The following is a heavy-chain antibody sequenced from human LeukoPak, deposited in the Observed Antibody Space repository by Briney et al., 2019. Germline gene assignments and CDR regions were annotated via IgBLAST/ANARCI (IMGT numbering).Heavy chain of an antibody. V-gene: IGHV4-59*08. J-gene: IGHJ5*02. Sequence: SSETLSLTCTVSGGSISSYYWSWIRQPPGKGLEWIGYIYYRGSTNYNPSLKSRVTISVDTSKNQFSLKLSSVTAADTAVYYCAREIIAARPWFDPWGQGILVTVSS. CDR3: AREIIAARPWFDP. D-gene: IGHD6-13*01. CDR2: IYYRGST. CDR1: GGSISSYY.